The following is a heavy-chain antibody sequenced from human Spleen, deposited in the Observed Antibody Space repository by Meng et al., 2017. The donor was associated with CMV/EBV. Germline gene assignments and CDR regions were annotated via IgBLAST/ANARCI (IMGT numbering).Heavy chain of an antibody. CDR1: GFTLNNAW. Sequence: GGSLRLSCAASGFTLNNAWMSWVRQAPGKGLEWVSVIYSGGSTYYANSVKGRFTISRDNSKNTLYLQMNSLTADDTAVYYCASEDVWGQGTTVTVSS. V-gene: IGHV3-66*02. CDR3: ASEDV. CDR2: IYSGGST. J-gene: IGHJ6*02.